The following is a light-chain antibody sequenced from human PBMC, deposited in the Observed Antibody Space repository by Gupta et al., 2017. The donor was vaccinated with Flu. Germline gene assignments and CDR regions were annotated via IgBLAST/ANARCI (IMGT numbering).Light chain of an antibody. CDR3: QQYNSWPRT. CDR2: DAS. CDR1: QSVSTK. J-gene: IGKJ1*01. Sequence: EIVMTQSPSTLSVALGERTTLSCRASQSVSTKLAWYQQKPGQAPRLLLYDASKRATGIPARFSGSGAETEFTLTISGLQSEDFAVYYCQQYNSWPRTFGQGTKVDIK. V-gene: IGKV3-15*01.